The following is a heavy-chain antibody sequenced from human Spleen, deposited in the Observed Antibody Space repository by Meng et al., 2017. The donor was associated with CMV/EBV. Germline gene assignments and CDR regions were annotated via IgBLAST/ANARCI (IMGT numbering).Heavy chain of an antibody. CDR1: GYTFSSYG. CDR2: ISGYNGNT. Sequence: KASGYTFSSYGISWVRQAPGQGLEWMGWISGYNGNTNYAQKLQGRVTMTTDTSTSTAYMELRSLRSDDTAVYYCARSYGSGSYYNTRWGQGTLVTVSS. J-gene: IGHJ4*02. V-gene: IGHV1-18*01. D-gene: IGHD3-10*01. CDR3: ARSYGSGSYYNTR.